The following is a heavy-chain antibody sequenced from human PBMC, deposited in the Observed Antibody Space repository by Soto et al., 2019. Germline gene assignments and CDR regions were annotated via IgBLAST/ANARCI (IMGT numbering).Heavy chain of an antibody. CDR2: ISYDGSNK. CDR3: AKGGYSYGYYYGMDV. J-gene: IGHJ6*02. D-gene: IGHD5-18*01. Sequence: GGSLRLSCAASGFTFSSYGMHWVRQAPGKGLEWVAVISYDGSNKYYADSVKGRFTISRDNSKNTLYLQMNSLRAEDTAVYYCAKGGYSYGYYYGMDVWGQGTTVTV. CDR1: GFTFSSYG. V-gene: IGHV3-30*18.